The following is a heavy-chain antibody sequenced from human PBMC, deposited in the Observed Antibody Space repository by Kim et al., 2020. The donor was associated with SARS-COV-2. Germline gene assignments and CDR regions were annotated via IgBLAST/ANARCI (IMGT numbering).Heavy chain of an antibody. CDR2: IRSNAYGGTT. Sequence: GGSLRLSCKPSGYTFADYAMSWVRQAPGRGLEWVGFIRSNAYGGTTEYAASVKGRFTISRDDSKGIAYLQMDTLKTEDTALYYCTRNGYGGYVRIDYWGQGTQVTVSS. V-gene: IGHV3-49*04. CDR3: TRNGYGGYVRIDY. CDR1: GYTFADYA. J-gene: IGHJ4*02. D-gene: IGHD5-12*01.